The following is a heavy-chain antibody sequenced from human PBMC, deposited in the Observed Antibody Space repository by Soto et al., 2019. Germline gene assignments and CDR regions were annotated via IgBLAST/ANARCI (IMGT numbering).Heavy chain of an antibody. CDR2: ISGSGDST. Sequence: EVQLLESGGALVQPGGSLRLSCAASGFTFSSYAMSWVRQAPGKGLEWVSSISGSGDSTHNADSVKGRFTISRDNAKNTLYLQLNSLTGDDTAVYYCAKGGLHTGSWYECYWGQGTLVTVSS. D-gene: IGHD6-13*01. CDR3: AKGGLHTGSWYECY. CDR1: GFTFSSYA. J-gene: IGHJ4*02. V-gene: IGHV3-23*01.